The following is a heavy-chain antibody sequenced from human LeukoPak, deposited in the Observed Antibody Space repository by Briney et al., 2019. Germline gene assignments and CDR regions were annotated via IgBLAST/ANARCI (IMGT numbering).Heavy chain of an antibody. CDR2: INPNSGGA. CDR3: TREVSRWFDP. Sequence: ASVKVSCKASGYTFTAYYMHWVRQAPGQGLEWMGWINPNSGGANYAQKFQGRVTMTRDTSISTAYMELRSLRSDDSAVYYCTREVSRWFDPWGQGTLVTVSS. CDR1: GYTFTAYY. V-gene: IGHV1-2*02. J-gene: IGHJ5*02.